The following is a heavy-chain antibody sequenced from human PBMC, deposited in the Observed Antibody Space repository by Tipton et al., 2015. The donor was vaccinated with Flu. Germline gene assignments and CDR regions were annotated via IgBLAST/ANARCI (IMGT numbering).Heavy chain of an antibody. CDR2: IYYSGTA. V-gene: IGHV4-31*03. CDR1: GDSITSGGFY. Sequence: LRLSCTVSGDSITSGGFYWSWIRHHPGKGLEWIGHIYYSGTAYYNPSLQSRVAMSIDTSKNQFSLRLRSVTAADTAVYYCVRGGDGTGSSNSIIGPFDFWGQGNLVTVSS. J-gene: IGHJ4*02. D-gene: IGHD2-8*02. CDR3: VRGGDGTGSSNSIIGPFDF.